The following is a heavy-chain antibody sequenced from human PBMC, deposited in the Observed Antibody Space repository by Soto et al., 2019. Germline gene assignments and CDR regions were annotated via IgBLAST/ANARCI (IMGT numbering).Heavy chain of an antibody. J-gene: IGHJ4*02. Sequence: SETLSLTCTVSGGSVSSGSYYWSWIRQPPGKGLEWIGYIYYSGSTNYNPSLKSRVTISVDTSKNQFSLKLSSVTAADTAVYYCATFGIAAAGDYFDYWGQGTLATVSS. D-gene: IGHD6-13*01. V-gene: IGHV4-61*01. CDR2: IYYSGST. CDR1: GGSVSSGSYY. CDR3: ATFGIAAAGDYFDY.